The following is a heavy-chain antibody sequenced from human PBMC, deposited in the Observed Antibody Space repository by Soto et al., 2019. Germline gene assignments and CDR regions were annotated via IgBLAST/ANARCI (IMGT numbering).Heavy chain of an antibody. Sequence: SETQSLTCPFSGSSITSASYHWGWIRQPPGKGLEWIGNFYYSGSTYYNPSLRSRVTISVDASKNQFSVKVSSVTATDTAVYYCARSVGDYYYGMDVWGQGTTVTVSS. CDR1: GSSITSASYH. CDR2: FYYSGST. D-gene: IGHD1-26*01. CDR3: ARSVGDYYYGMDV. J-gene: IGHJ6*02. V-gene: IGHV4-39*01.